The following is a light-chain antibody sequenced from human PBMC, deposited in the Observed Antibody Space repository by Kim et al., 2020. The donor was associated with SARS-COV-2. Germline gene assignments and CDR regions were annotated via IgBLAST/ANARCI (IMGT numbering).Light chain of an antibody. V-gene: IGLV3-1*01. CDR3: QAWDSSTAWV. J-gene: IGLJ3*02. Sequence: PGQTASITCSGGKLGDKFACWYQQKPGQSPVLVIYQDSKRPSGIPDRFSGSNSGNTATLTISGTQAMDEADYYCQAWDSSTAWVFGGGTQLTVL. CDR2: QDS. CDR1: KLGDKF.